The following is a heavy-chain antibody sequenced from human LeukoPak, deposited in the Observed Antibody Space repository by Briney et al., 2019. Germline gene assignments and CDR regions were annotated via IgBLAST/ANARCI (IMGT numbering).Heavy chain of an antibody. V-gene: IGHV4-34*01. CDR2: INHSGST. D-gene: IGHD4-11*01. J-gene: IGHJ6*03. CDR1: GGSFSGYY. Sequence: SETLSLTCAVYGGSFSGYYWSWIRQPPGKGLEWIGEINHSGSTNYNPSLKSRVTISVDTSKNQFSLKLSSVTAADTAVYYCARGTTGGYYYYMDVWGKGTTVTVSS. CDR3: ARGTTGGYYYYMDV.